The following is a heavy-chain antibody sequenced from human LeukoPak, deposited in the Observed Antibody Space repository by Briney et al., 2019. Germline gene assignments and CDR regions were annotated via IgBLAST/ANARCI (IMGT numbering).Heavy chain of an antibody. Sequence: KIGESLKISCKGSGYSFTSYWIGWVRQMPGKGLEWMGIIYPGDSDTRYSPSFQGQVTISADKSISTAYLQWSSLKASDSAMYYCARRADCSGGGCYFSAEYFQHWGQGTLVTVSS. V-gene: IGHV5-51*01. D-gene: IGHD2-15*01. CDR3: ARRADCSGGGCYFSAEYFQH. CDR2: IYPGDSDT. J-gene: IGHJ1*01. CDR1: GYSFTSYW.